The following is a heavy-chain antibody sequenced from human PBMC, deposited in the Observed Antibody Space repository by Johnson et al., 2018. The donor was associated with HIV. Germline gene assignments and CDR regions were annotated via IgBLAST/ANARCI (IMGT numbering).Heavy chain of an antibody. Sequence: VQLVESGGGLVKPGGSLRLSCVGSGFTFSTNWMHWVRQAPGKGLEWVSGISWNSGSIGYADSVKGRFTISRDNAKNSLYLQMNSLRAEDTALYYCAKDASTLGGDAFDIWGQGTMVTVSS. V-gene: IGHV3-9*01. J-gene: IGHJ3*02. D-gene: IGHD3-16*01. CDR1: GFTFSTNW. CDR3: AKDASTLGGDAFDI. CDR2: ISWNSGSI.